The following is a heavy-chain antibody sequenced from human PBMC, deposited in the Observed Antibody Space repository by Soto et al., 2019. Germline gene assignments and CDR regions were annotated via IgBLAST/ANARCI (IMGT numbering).Heavy chain of an antibody. D-gene: IGHD1-7*01. CDR2: IYYSGST. J-gene: IGHJ5*02. Sequence: PSETLSLTCTVSGGSISSYYWSWIRQPPGKGLEWIGYIYYSGSTNYNPSLKSRVTISVDTSKNQFSLKLSSVTAADTAVYYCATDITGTSWFDPWGQGTLVTVS. V-gene: IGHV4-59*01. CDR3: ATDITGTSWFDP. CDR1: GGSISSYY.